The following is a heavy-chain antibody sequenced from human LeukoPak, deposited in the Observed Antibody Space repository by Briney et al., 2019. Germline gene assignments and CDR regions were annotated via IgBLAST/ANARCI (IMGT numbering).Heavy chain of an antibody. CDR1: GFTFSSYA. J-gene: IGHJ6*03. CDR2: ISYDGSNK. CDR3: AKDRRYCSGGSCYFRYYYMDV. Sequence: GGSLRLSCAASGFTFSSYAMHWVRQAPGKGLEWVAVISYDGSNKYYADSVKGRFTISRDNSKNTLYLQMNSLRAEDTAVYYCAKDRRYCSGGSCYFRYYYMDVWGKGTTVTISS. V-gene: IGHV3-30*04. D-gene: IGHD2-15*01.